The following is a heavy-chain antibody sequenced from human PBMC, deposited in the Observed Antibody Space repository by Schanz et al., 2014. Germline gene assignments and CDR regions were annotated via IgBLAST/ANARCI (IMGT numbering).Heavy chain of an antibody. Sequence: EVQLLESGGGLVQPGGSLRLSCATSGFSFSSYAINWVRQAPGKGLDWVSGISGSGASTYYADSVKGRFTSSRDNANKTVDLQVNSLRAEDTASYDCVTDELLLDVEGLALAYRGQGALVTVSS. CDR3: VTDELLLDVEGLALAY. CDR2: ISGSGAST. J-gene: IGHJ4*02. V-gene: IGHV3-23*01. CDR1: GFSFSSYA. D-gene: IGHD3-10*01.